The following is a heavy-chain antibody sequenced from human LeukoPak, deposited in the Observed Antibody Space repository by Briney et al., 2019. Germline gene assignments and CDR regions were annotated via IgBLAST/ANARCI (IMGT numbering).Heavy chain of an antibody. V-gene: IGHV3-23*01. CDR3: AKDSPPLSSNSWFFES. D-gene: IGHD2-2*01. Sequence: GGSLRLSCAGSGFIFKNYVMTWVRQAPGKGLDWVSSLSATGDITYYADSVKGRFTVSRDNSNGTVFLQMNSLRAEDTAVYYCAKDSPPLSSNSWFFESWGQGTLVTVSS. J-gene: IGHJ4*02. CDR2: LSATGDIT. CDR1: GFIFKNYV.